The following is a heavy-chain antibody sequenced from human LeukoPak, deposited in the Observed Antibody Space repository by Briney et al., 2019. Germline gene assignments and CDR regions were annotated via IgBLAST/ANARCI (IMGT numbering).Heavy chain of an antibody. V-gene: IGHV1-24*01. CDR1: GYTLTELS. CDR2: FDPEDGET. CDR3: ATLPVCSSTSCYTDDY. J-gene: IGHJ4*02. Sequence: ASVKASCKVSGYTLTELSMHWVRQAPGKGLEWMGGFDPEDGETIYAQKFQGRVTMTEDTSTDTAYMELSSLRSEDTAVYYCATLPVCSSTSCYTDDYWGQGTLVTVSS. D-gene: IGHD2-2*02.